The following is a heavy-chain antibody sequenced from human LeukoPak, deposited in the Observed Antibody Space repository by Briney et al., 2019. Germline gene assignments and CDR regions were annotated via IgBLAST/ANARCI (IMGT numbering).Heavy chain of an antibody. Sequence: SETLSLTCAVYGGSFSGYYWSWIRQPPGKGLEWIGEINHSGSTNYNPSLKSRVTISVDTSKNQFSLKLSSVTAADTAVYYCARASASSGWYELDYWGQGTLVTVSS. D-gene: IGHD6-19*01. V-gene: IGHV4-34*01. CDR3: ARASASSGWYELDY. J-gene: IGHJ4*02. CDR1: GGSFSGYY. CDR2: INHSGST.